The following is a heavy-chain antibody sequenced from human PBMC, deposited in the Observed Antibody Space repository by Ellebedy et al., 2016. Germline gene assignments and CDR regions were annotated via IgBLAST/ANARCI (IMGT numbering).Heavy chain of an antibody. V-gene: IGHV3-53*01. CDR2: IYNNYKT. CDR3: ARGPTSNSD. J-gene: IGHJ4*02. CDR1: GFTVTTAY. D-gene: IGHD1/OR15-1a*01. Sequence: GGSLRLSCAGSGFTVTTAYMSWVRQAPGKGLEWVSVIYNNYKTYYVDSVRGRFTISRDDSKNTVTLQMKSLRVDDTAVYYCARGPTSNSDWGQGTLVTVSS.